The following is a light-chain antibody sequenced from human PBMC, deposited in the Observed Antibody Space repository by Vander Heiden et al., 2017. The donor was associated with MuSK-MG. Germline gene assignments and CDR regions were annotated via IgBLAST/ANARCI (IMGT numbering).Light chain of an antibody. CDR2: DAS. Sequence: DIQMTQSPSSLSASVGDRVTITCQASHDISNYLNWYQQKPGKPPKLLIYDASKLQTGVPSRFSGSGSGTDFTFTITSLQPEDIATYSCQQFDSLPFTFGQGTRLEI. J-gene: IGKJ5*01. CDR1: HDISNY. CDR3: QQFDSLPFT. V-gene: IGKV1-33*01.